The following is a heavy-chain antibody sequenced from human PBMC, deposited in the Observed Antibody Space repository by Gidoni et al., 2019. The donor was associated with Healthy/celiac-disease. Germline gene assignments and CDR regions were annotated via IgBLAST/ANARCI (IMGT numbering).Heavy chain of an antibody. CDR2: IYYSGST. Sequence: QVQLQESGPGLVKPSQTLSLTCTVSGGSISSGGYYWSWIRQHPGKGLEWIGYIYYSGSTYYNPSLKSRVTISVDTSKNQFSLKLSSVTAADTAVYYCARAVGAITIFGVVILPHFDYWGQGTLVTVSS. CDR1: GGSISSGGYY. V-gene: IGHV4-31*03. J-gene: IGHJ4*02. D-gene: IGHD3-3*01. CDR3: ARAVGAITIFGVVILPHFDY.